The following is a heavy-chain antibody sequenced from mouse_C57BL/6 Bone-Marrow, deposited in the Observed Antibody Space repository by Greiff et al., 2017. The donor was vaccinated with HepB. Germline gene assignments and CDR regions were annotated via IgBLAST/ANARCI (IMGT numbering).Heavy chain of an antibody. D-gene: IGHD1-1*01. V-gene: IGHV5-9-1*02. CDR3: TRASGSSSFAY. Sequence: EVQGVESGEGLVKPGGSLKLSCAASGFTFSSYAMSWVRQTPEKRLEWVAYISSGGVYIYYADTVKGRFTISRDNARNTLYLQMSSLKSEDTAMYYCTRASGSSSFAYWGQGTLVTVSA. J-gene: IGHJ3*01. CDR1: GFTFSSYA. CDR2: ISSGGVYI.